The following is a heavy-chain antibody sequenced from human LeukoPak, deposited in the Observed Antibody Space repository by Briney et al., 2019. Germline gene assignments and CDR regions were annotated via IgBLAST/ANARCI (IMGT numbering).Heavy chain of an antibody. CDR1: GFTFNSYA. D-gene: IGHD1-1*01. J-gene: IGHJ3*02. CDR3: ARERYMGAFDI. V-gene: IGHV3-30-3*01. CDR2: VLGDGRNR. Sequence: GRSLRLSCVASGFTFNSYAMHWVRQVPGKGLEWVAIVLGDGRNRYYADSVQGRFTISRDNAKNSLYLQMNSLRAEDTAVYYCARERYMGAFDIWGQGTMVTVSS.